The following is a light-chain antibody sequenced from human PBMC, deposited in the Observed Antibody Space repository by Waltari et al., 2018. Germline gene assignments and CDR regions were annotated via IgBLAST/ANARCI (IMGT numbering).Light chain of an antibody. V-gene: IGLV2-23*01. J-gene: IGLJ1*01. Sequence: QSALTQPASVSGSPGQSITLSCTGTSSDVGRYNLVSWYQQHPGKAPKLMIYEGSKRPSGVSNRFSGSKSGNTASLTISGLQAEDEADYYCCSYARSSTPYVFGTGTKVTVL. CDR1: SSDVGRYNL. CDR3: CSYARSSTPYV. CDR2: EGS.